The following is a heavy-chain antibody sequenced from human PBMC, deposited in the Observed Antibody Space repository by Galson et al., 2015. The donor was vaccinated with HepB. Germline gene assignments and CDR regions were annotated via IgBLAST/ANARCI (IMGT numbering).Heavy chain of an antibody. CDR1: GFTFSSYA. J-gene: IGHJ4*02. Sequence: SLRLSCAVSGFTFSSYAMSWARQVPGKGLEWVSGISGSGSNTYYADSVKGRFTVSRDNSQNTLYLQMNSLRAEDTAVYYCAKRSSSTSGYFDCWGQGTLVTVSS. V-gene: IGHV3-23*01. CDR3: AKRSSSTSGYFDC. CDR2: ISGSGSNT. D-gene: IGHD2-2*01.